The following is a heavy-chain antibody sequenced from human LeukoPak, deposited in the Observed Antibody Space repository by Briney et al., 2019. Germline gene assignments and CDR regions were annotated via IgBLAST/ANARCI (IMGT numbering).Heavy chain of an antibody. CDR3: ARDRRRDLLHAFDI. CDR1: GGTISRYY. D-gene: IGHD1-26*01. V-gene: IGHV4-59*01. Sequence: SETLSLTCTVSGGTISRYYWSWLRQPPGKGLEWIAYIDYSGSTNYNPSLKSRVTISVDASKNQFSLKLSSVTAADTAVYYCARDRRRDLLHAFDIWGQGTMVTVSS. CDR2: IDYSGST. J-gene: IGHJ3*02.